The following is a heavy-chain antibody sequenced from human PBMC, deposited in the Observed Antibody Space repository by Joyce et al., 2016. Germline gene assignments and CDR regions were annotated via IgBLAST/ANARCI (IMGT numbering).Heavy chain of an antibody. Sequence: VQLQESGPGLVKPSETLSLTCDVSGDSISSGYFYGWVRQAPGKGLEWIAIIYHNGKTYYNASLKSRVTISVDTSKNQLSLKSSSVTAADTAVYYCARDPQNFGFWGQGTLVIVSS. CDR2: IYHNGKT. J-gene: IGHJ4*02. CDR1: GDSISSGYF. V-gene: IGHV4-38-2*02. CDR3: ARDPQNFGF. D-gene: IGHD2/OR15-2a*01.